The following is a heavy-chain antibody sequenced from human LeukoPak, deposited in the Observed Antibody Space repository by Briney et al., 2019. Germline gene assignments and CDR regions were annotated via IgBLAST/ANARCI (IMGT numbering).Heavy chain of an antibody. Sequence: EASVKVSCKASGYTFTGYCMHWVRQAPGQGLEWMGWINPNSGGTNYAQKFQGRVTMTRDTSISTAYMELSRLRSDDTAVYYCARGELLSRVLDYWGQGTLVTVSS. D-gene: IGHD1-26*01. J-gene: IGHJ4*02. CDR2: INPNSGGT. CDR3: ARGELLSRVLDY. CDR1: GYTFTGYC. V-gene: IGHV1-2*02.